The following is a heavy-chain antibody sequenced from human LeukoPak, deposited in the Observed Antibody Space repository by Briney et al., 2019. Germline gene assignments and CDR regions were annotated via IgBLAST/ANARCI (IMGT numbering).Heavy chain of an antibody. V-gene: IGHV1-69*04. J-gene: IGHJ4*02. CDR3: ASTAQLLYERLDY. CDR1: GYTFTSYA. Sequence: ASVKVSCKASGYTFTSYAISWVRQVPGQGLEWMGRIIPILGIANYAQKFQGRVTITADKSTSTAYMELSSLRSEDTAVYYCASTAQLLYERLDYWGQGTLVTVSS. D-gene: IGHD2-2*02. CDR2: IIPILGIA.